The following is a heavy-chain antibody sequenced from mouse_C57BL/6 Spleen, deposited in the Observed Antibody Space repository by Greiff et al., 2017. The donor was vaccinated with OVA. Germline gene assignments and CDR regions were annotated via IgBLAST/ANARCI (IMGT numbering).Heavy chain of an antibody. D-gene: IGHD1-1*01. V-gene: IGHV1-52*01. J-gene: IGHJ3*01. CDR3: AREATVVATSPWFAY. Sequence: QVQLQQPGAELVRPGSSVKLSCKASGYTFTSYWMHWVKQRPIQGLEWIGNIDPSDSDTHYNQKFKDKATLTVDKSSSTAYMQLSSLTSEDSAVYDCAREATVVATSPWFAYWGQGTLVTVSA. CDR2: IDPSDSDT. CDR1: GYTFTSYW.